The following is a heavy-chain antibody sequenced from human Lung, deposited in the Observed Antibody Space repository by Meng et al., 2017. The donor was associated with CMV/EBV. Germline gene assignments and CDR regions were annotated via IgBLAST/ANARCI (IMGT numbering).Heavy chain of an antibody. V-gene: IGHV3-30*02. D-gene: IGHD3-3*01. CDR1: GFTFNSFG. Sequence: GESXKISCAASGFTFNSFGMHWVRQAPDKGLEWVAFVRHDGSNTYYADSVKGRFTVSRDNSKNTFYLQMYSLRAEDTALYFCAKGGDFWSAYQPFDPWGQGTLVTVSS. J-gene: IGHJ5*02. CDR2: VRHDGSNT. CDR3: AKGGDFWSAYQPFDP.